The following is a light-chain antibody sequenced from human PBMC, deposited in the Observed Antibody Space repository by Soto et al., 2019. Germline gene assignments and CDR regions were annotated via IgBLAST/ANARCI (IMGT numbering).Light chain of an antibody. CDR2: SSS. V-gene: IGKV1-39*01. CDR3: QQTYVTPIT. CDR1: QTINNN. J-gene: IGKJ5*01. Sequence: DIEMTQSPSSLSASVGDRVTISCRTSQTINNNLNWYQQRPGKAPKLLIYSSSTLMSGVPPRFSGSWSETEFTLTISSLQPEDFATYFCQQTYVTPITFGQGTRLDIK.